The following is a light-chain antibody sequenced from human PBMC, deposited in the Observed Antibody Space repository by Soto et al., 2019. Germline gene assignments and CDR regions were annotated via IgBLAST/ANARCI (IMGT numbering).Light chain of an antibody. CDR3: AAWDDNLSGLV. V-gene: IGLV1-47*01. J-gene: IGLJ2*01. CDR1: TSNIGSNY. Sequence: QSVLTQPPSASGTPGQRVTISCSGSTSNIGSNYVFWYQQLPGTAPKLLIFRNDQRPSGVPDRFSGSKSGTSASLAISGLRSEDEADYYCAAWDDNLSGLVFGGGTQLTV. CDR2: RND.